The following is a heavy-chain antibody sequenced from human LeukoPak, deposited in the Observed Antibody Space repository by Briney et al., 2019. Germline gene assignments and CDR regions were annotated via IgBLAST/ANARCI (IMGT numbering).Heavy chain of an antibody. J-gene: IGHJ3*02. D-gene: IGHD3-3*01. CDR3: ARHTYDFWSGYSPSCAFDI. CDR1: GGSISSYY. Sequence: SETLSLTCTVSGGSISSYYWSWIRQPPGKGLEWIGYIYYSGSTNYNPSLKSRVTISVDTSKNQFSLKLSSVTAADTAVYYCARHTYDFWSGYSPSCAFDIWGQGTMVTVSS. CDR2: IYYSGST. V-gene: IGHV4-59*08.